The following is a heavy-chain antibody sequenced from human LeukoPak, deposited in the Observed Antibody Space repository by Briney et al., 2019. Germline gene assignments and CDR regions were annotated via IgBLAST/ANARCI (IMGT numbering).Heavy chain of an antibody. D-gene: IGHD4-17*01. CDR2: IQNDGNNK. Sequence: GGSLRLSCAASGFTFSSHGMHWVRQAPGKGLEWVAFIQNDGNNKYYADSVKGRFTISRDNSENTLYLQMNSLRTEDTADYYCAKRGTVTSNFEYWGQGTLVTVSS. V-gene: IGHV3-30*02. CDR1: GFTFSSHG. CDR3: AKRGTVTSNFEY. J-gene: IGHJ4*02.